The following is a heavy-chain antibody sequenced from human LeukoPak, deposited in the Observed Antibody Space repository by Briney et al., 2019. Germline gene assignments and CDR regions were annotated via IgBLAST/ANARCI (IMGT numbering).Heavy chain of an antibody. D-gene: IGHD5-24*01. CDR3: ARGYSRWLRADY. CDR1: GGSISSYY. Sequence: SETLSLTCTVSGGSISSYYWSWIRQPPGKGLEWIGYIYYSGSTNYNPSLKSRVTISVDTSKNQFSLKLSSVTAADTAVYYCARGYSRWLRADYWGQGTLVTVSS. J-gene: IGHJ4*02. CDR2: IYYSGST. V-gene: IGHV4-59*01.